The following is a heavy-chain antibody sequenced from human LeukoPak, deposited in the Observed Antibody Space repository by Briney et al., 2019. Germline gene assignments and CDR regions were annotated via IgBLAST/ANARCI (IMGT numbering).Heavy chain of an antibody. Sequence: PGRSLRLSCAASGFTFSSYAMHWVRQAPGKGLEWVAVIPYDGSNKYYADSVKGRFTISRDNSKNTLYLQMNSLRAEDTAVYYCASDRGYSLNPFDYWGQGTLVTVSS. CDR3: ASDRGYSLNPFDY. CDR2: IPYDGSNK. V-gene: IGHV3-30-3*01. CDR1: GFTFSSYA. J-gene: IGHJ4*02. D-gene: IGHD5-18*01.